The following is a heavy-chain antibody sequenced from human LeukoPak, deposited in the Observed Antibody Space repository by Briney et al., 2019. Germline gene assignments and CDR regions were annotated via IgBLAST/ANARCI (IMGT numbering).Heavy chain of an antibody. D-gene: IGHD4-23*01. CDR3: ARDYGGNLDYFQH. J-gene: IGHJ1*01. CDR2: ISSAGAT. CDR1: GFTISTNY. V-gene: IGHV3-53*01. Sequence: GGSLRLSCAASGFTISTNYMSWVRQAPGKGLEWVSFISSAGATYYADSVKGRFTISRDTSKNALFLQMNSLRAEDTAVYYCARDYGGNLDYFQHWGQGTLVTVSS.